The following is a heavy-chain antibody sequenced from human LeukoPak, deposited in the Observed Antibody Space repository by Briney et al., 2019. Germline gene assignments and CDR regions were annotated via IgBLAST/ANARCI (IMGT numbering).Heavy chain of an antibody. D-gene: IGHD4-17*01. V-gene: IGHV4-30-4*01. CDR2: IYYSGST. CDR1: GGSISSGDYY. J-gene: IGHJ4*02. Sequence: PSETLSLTCTVSGGSISSGDYYWSWIRQPPGKGLEWIGYIYYSGSTYYNPSLKSRVTISVDTSKNQFSLKLSSVTAADTAVYYCAREGRVTTSFDYWGQGTLVTVSS. CDR3: AREGRVTTSFDY.